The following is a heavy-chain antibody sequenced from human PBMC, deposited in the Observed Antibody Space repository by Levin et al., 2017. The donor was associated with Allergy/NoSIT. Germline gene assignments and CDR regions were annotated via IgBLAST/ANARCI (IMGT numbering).Heavy chain of an antibody. CDR1: GFTFSSYA. D-gene: IGHD3-22*01. J-gene: IGHJ4*02. V-gene: IGHV3-23*01. Sequence: GGSLRLSCAASGFTFSSYAMSWVRQAPGKGLEWVSAISGSGGSTYYADSVKGRFTISRDNSKNTLYLQMNSLRAEDTAVYYCARSGGGYYNLPFNYWGQGTLVTVSS. CDR3: ARSGGGYYNLPFNY. CDR2: ISGSGGST.